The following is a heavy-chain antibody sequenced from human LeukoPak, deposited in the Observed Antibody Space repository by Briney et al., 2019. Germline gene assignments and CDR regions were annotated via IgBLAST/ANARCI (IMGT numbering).Heavy chain of an antibody. CDR2: IIWNSDSI. D-gene: IGHD3-16*01. CDR3: AKGGGGRLIYYYYMDV. J-gene: IGHJ6*03. V-gene: IGHV3-9*03. CDR1: GFIFDDYA. Sequence: GGSLRLSCAASGFIFDDYAMLWVRQAPGKGLEWVSGIIWNSDSIDYADSVKGRFTISRDNAKNSLYLQMNSLRAEDMALYYCAKGGGGRLIYYYYMDVWGKGTTVTVSS.